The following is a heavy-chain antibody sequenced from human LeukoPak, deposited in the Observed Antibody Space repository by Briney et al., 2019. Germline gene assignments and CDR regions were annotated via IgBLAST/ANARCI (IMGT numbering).Heavy chain of an antibody. J-gene: IGHJ4*02. V-gene: IGHV4-30-2*01. CDR2: IYHSGST. CDR1: GGSISSGGYS. Sequence: PSETLSLTCAVSGGSISSGGYSWSWIRQPPGKGLEWIGYIYHSGSTYYSPSLKSRVTISVDRSKNQFSLKLSSVTAADTAVYYCARATIYFDYWGQGTLVTVSS. D-gene: IGHD2-2*01. CDR3: ARATIYFDY.